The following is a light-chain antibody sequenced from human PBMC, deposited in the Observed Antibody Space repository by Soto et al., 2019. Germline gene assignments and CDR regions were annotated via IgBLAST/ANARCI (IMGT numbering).Light chain of an antibody. CDR3: QQYNNWPLT. J-gene: IGKJ5*01. Sequence: EIVMTQSPATLSVSPGERATLSCRASETVSSNLAWYQQKLGQAPRLLIYGASTRATGVPARFSGGGSGTEFTLTITSLQSEDFAVYWCQQYNNWPLTFGPGTRLEIK. CDR1: ETVSSN. CDR2: GAS. V-gene: IGKV3D-15*01.